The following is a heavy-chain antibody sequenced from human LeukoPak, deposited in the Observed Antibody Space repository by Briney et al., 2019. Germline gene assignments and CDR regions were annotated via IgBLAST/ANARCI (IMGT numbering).Heavy chain of an antibody. CDR2: ISSSSSTI. D-gene: IGHD6-19*01. CDR1: GFTFSSYS. V-gene: IGHV3-48*04. Sequence: GGSLRLSCAASGFTFSSYSMNWVRQAPGKGLEWVSYISSSSSTIYYADSVKGRFTISRDNAKNSLYLQMNSLRAEDTAVYYCAREPAYSSGWEDNWFDPWGQGTLVTVSS. CDR3: AREPAYSSGWEDNWFDP. J-gene: IGHJ5*02.